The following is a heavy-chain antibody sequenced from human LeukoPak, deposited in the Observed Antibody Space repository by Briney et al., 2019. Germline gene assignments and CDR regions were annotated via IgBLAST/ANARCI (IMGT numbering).Heavy chain of an antibody. Sequence: ASVKVSCKASGGTFSSYAISWVRQAPGQGLEWMGRMIPIFGTANYAQKFQGRVTITTDESTSTAYMELSSLRSEDTAVYYCARECSGGSCPTVDYFQHWGQGTLVTVSS. CDR1: GGTFSSYA. CDR3: ARECSGGSCPTVDYFQH. CDR2: MIPIFGTA. J-gene: IGHJ1*01. V-gene: IGHV1-69*05. D-gene: IGHD2-15*01.